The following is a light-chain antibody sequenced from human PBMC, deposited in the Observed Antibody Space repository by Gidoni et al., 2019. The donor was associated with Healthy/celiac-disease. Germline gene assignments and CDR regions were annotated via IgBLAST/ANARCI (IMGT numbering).Light chain of an antibody. J-gene: IGLJ2*01. CDR1: SSDVGGYNY. V-gene: IGLV2-14*01. CDR3: SSYTSSSTLG. Sequence: QSALTPPASVSGSPGQSITTSCTGTSSDVGGYNYVSWYQQHPGKAPKLMIYEVSNRPSGVSNRFSGSKSGNTASLTISGLQAEDEADYYCSSYTSSSTLGFGGGTKLTVL. CDR2: EVS.